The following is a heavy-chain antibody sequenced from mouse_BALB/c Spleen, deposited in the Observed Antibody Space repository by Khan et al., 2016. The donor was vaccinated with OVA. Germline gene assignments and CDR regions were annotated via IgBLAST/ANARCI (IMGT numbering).Heavy chain of an antibody. D-gene: IGHD2-10*01. CDR2: IDPANGSA. CDR3: VTYSGFAQ. V-gene: IGHV14-3*02. Sequence: VQLQQSGAELVKPGASVKLSCTASGFNIKDTYMHWVKERPEQGLEWIGRIDPANGSAKYDPKFQGKATITADTSSNTVYLQFSSLTSEDTAVYYWVTYSGFAQWGQGTLVTVSA. J-gene: IGHJ3*01. CDR1: GFNIKDTY.